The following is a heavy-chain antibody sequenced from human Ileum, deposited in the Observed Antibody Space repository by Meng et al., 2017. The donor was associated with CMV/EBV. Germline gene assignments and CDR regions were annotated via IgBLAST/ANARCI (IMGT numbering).Heavy chain of an antibody. J-gene: IGHJ4*02. D-gene: IGHD6-13*01. CDR1: GFTFSSYA. CDR2: ISYDGSNK. CDR3: AREGAKGLYSSSWTGY. Sequence: SGFTFSSYAMPWVRPAPGKGLEWVAVISYDGSNKYYADSVKGRFTISRDNSKNTLYLQMNSLRAEDTAVYYCAREGAKGLYSSSWTGYWGQGTLVTVSS. V-gene: IGHV3-30*04.